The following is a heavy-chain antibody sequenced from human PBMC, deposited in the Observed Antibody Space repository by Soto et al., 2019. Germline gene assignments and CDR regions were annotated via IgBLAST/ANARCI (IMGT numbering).Heavy chain of an antibody. CDR1: GGSVSSDSYY. D-gene: IGHD3-10*01. Sequence: SETLSLTCTVSGGSVSSDSYYWSWIRQPPGKGLEWIGYIYYSGSTNYNPSLKSRVTISVDTSKNQFSLKLSSVTAADTAVYYCARVGLGQVRHFDYWGQGTLVTVSS. J-gene: IGHJ4*02. V-gene: IGHV4-61*01. CDR3: ARVGLGQVRHFDY. CDR2: IYYSGST.